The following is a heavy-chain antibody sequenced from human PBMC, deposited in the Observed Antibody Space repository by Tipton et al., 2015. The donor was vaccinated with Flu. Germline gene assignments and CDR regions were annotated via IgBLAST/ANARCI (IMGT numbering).Heavy chain of an antibody. D-gene: IGHD3-16*01. Sequence: TLSLTCTVSGTSIIDDYWSWVRQTDGKGLEWIGRIHSSGTTNYNPTLASRVAMSIDTSKKQFSLRLSSVTAADTAVYYCAKVLFGWVESWAQGTLVTVSS. V-gene: IGHV4-4*07. CDR3: AKVLFGWVES. J-gene: IGHJ5*01. CDR1: GTSIIDDY. CDR2: IHSSGTT.